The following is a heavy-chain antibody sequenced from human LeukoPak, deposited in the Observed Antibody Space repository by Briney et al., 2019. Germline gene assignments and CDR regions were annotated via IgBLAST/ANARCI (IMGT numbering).Heavy chain of an antibody. CDR1: GYTFTAYF. D-gene: IGHD3-9*01. CDR3: ARDLEDILTGYPGGY. Sequence: GASVKVSCKASGYTFTAYFMHWVRQAPGQGLEWMGWINPNSGGKHYAQKFQGRVTMTRDTCISTAYMELSRLRYDDTAVYYCARDLEDILTGYPGGYWGQGTLVTVSS. V-gene: IGHV1-2*02. J-gene: IGHJ4*02. CDR2: INPNSGGK.